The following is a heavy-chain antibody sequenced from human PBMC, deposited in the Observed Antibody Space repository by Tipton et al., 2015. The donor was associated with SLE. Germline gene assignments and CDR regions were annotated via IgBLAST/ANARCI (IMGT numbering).Heavy chain of an antibody. V-gene: IGHV4-4*08. CDR3: ARDIAAAGIFDY. CDR1: GGSISSYY. J-gene: IGHJ4*02. D-gene: IGHD6-13*01. CDR2: IYTSGST. Sequence: TLSLTCTVSGGSISSYYWSWIRQPPGKGLEWIGYIYTSGSTNYNPSLTSRVTISVDTSKNQFSLKLSSVTAADTAVYYCARDIAAAGIFDYWGQGTLVTVSS.